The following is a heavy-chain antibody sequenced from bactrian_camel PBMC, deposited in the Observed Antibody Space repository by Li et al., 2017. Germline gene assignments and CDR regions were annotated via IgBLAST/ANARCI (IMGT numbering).Heavy chain of an antibody. CDR1: GTTDSSDC. D-gene: IGHD3*01. J-gene: IGHJ4*01. Sequence: QLVESGGGSVQAGGSLRLSCAASGTTDSSDCMAWFRQAPGKEREGVALINTGHGSTWYADSVKGRFTISQDNAKNTNTVYLQMNSLKPEDTAMYYCAAGSAAFFGGRCRPGYWGQGTQVTVS. CDR2: INTGHGST. CDR3: AAGSAAFFGGRCRPGY. V-gene: IGHV3S25*01.